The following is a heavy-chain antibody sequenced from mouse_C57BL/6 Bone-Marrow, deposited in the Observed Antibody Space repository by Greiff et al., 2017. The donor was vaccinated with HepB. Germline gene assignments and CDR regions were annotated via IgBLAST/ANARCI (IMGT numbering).Heavy chain of an antibody. CDR2: ISNGGGST. V-gene: IGHV5-12*01. J-gene: IGHJ2*01. Sequence: DVHLVGSGGGLVQPGGSLKLSCAASGFTFSDYYMYWVRQTPEKRLEWVAYISNGGGSTYYPDTVKGRFTISRDNAKNTLYLQMSRLKSEDTAMYYCARVGDYGSSYDYWGQGTTLTVSS. CDR3: ARVGDYGSSYDY. D-gene: IGHD1-1*01. CDR1: GFTFSDYY.